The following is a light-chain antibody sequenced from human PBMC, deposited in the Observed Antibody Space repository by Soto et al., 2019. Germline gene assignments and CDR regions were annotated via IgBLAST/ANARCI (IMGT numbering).Light chain of an antibody. CDR2: DAS. Sequence: DIQMTQSPSTLSASVGDRVTITCRASQSISTSLAWYQQKPGKAPELLISDASSLESGVPSRFSGSGSGTEFTLTISSLQPDDFATYYCQQYNSYPITFGQGTRLEIK. J-gene: IGKJ5*01. V-gene: IGKV1-5*01. CDR1: QSISTS. CDR3: QQYNSYPIT.